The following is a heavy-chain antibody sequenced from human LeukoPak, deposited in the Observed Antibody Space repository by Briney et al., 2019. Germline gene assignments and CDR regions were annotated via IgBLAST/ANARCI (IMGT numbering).Heavy chain of an antibody. Sequence: SQTLSLTCTVSGGSISSGGYYWSWIRQHPGKGLEWIGYIYYGGSTYYNPSLKSRVTISVDTSKNQFSLKLSSVTAADTAVYYCAREGDGAVDLDYWGQGTLVTVSS. CDR2: IYYGGST. CDR1: GGSISSGGYY. J-gene: IGHJ4*02. V-gene: IGHV4-31*03. CDR3: AREGDGAVDLDY. D-gene: IGHD6-19*01.